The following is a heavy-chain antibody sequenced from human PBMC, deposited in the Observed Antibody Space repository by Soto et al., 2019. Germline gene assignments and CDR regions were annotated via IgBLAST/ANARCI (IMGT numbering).Heavy chain of an antibody. CDR2: IDPDDSYT. D-gene: IGHD2-21*01. CDR3: ARRSILVIAFVDSVDDLDISHLDMVV. CDR1: GYSFTSYC. J-gene: IGHJ6*02. Sequence: GESLKISCKGSGYSFTSYCITWVRQMPGKGLEWMGRIDPDDSYTKYSPSFQGHVSISADKSINTAYLQWSSLKPSDTAMYYCARRSILVIAFVDSVDDLDISHLDMVVWREDPTITV. V-gene: IGHV5-10-1*01.